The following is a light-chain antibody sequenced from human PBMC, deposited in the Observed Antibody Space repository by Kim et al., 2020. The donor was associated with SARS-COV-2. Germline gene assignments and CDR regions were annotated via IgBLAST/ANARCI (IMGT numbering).Light chain of an antibody. CDR2: DTS. CDR3: QQYGSSPRT. CDR1: QSVNSGY. V-gene: IGKV3-20*01. J-gene: IGKJ1*01. Sequence: SPGEGATPSCRASQSVNSGYLAWYQQKPGQSPRLLIYDTSSRATGIPDRFSGSGSGTDFTLTISRLEPEDFALYYCQQYGSSPRTFGQGTKVDIK.